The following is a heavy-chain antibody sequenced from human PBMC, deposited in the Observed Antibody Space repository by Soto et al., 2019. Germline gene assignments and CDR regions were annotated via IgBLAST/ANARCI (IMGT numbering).Heavy chain of an antibody. CDR1: GFIFSSYG. V-gene: IGHV3-33*01. J-gene: IGHJ5*02. D-gene: IGHD3-22*01. CDR3: AREVVITTGWFDP. CDR2: IWYDGSNK. Sequence: QVQLVESGGGVVQPGRSLRLSCAASGFIFSSYGMHWVRQAPGKGLEWVAVIWYDGSNKYYADSVKGRFTISRDNSKNTLYLQMSSLRAEDTGVYYCAREVVITTGWFDPWGQGTLVTVSS.